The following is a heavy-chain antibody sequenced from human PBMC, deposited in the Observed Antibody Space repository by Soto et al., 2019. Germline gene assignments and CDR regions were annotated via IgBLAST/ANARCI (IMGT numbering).Heavy chain of an antibody. CDR1: EFTFSTYG. J-gene: IGHJ6*02. CDR3: ARDAGSGPNHYYGMDV. V-gene: IGHV3-33*01. CDR2: IWYDGSNK. Sequence: QVQLVESGGGVVQPGRSLRLSCAASEFTFSTYGMHWVRQAPGKGLEWVAVIWYDGSNKYYADSVKGRFTISRDNSKNMLYLQMNSLRAEDTAVFYCARDAGSGPNHYYGMDVWGQGTTVTVSS. D-gene: IGHD2-15*01.